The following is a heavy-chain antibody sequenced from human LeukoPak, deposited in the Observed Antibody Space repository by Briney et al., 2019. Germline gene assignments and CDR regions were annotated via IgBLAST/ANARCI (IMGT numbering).Heavy chain of an antibody. Sequence: SETLCLTCGVSGVSFSTYYWSWIRQSPEKGLEWIGEVNHSGYTNYNPSLKSRVTISVDTSKNQFSLNLRSVTAADTAVYYCARQLYGSDYWGQGTLVTVSS. D-gene: IGHD4-17*01. CDR2: VNHSGYT. V-gene: IGHV4-34*01. CDR3: ARQLYGSDY. J-gene: IGHJ4*02. CDR1: GVSFSTYY.